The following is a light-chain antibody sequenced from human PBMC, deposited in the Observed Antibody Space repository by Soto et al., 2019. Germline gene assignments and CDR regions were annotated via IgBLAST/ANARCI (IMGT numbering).Light chain of an antibody. V-gene: IGKV1-16*02. J-gene: IGKJ4*01. CDR3: QQYNSYPLT. CDR1: QGIGNY. CDR2: GAS. Sequence: DIQMTQSPSSLSASVGDRVTITCRASQGIGNYLAWFQQKPGQAPKYLIYGASILHSGVPSKFSGSGSRTDSTLTISSLQPEDFATYYCQQYNSYPLTLGGGTKVEIK.